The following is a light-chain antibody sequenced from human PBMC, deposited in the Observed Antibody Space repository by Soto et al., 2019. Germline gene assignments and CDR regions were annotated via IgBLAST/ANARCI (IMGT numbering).Light chain of an antibody. J-gene: IGKJ1*01. CDR1: QSISYY. Sequence: DIQMTQSPSSLSASVGDRVTITCRASQSISYYLNWYQQKSGKPLKPLIYAASSLQSGVPSRFSGSGSGTDFTLTISSLQPEDSATYYCQHTSRSPPTFGQGTKVDIK. V-gene: IGKV1-39*01. CDR3: QHTSRSPPT. CDR2: AAS.